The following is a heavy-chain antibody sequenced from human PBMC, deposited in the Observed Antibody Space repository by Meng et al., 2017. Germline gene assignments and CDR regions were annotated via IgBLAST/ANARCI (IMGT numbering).Heavy chain of an antibody. CDR3: ARAIVVVPAAGRVLYYFDY. D-gene: IGHD2-2*01. CDR1: GFTFSDYY. CDR2: ISSSGSTI. J-gene: IGHJ4*02. Sequence: GESLKISCAASGFTFSDYYTSWIRQAPGSGLEWVSYISSSGSTIYYADSVNGRFTISRDNAKNSLYLQMNSLRAEDTAVYYCARAIVVVPAAGRVLYYFDYWGQGTLVTVSS. V-gene: IGHV3-11*04.